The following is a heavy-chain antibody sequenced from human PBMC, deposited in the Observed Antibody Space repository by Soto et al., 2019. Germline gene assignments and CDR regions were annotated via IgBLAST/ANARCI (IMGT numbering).Heavy chain of an antibody. D-gene: IGHD5-12*01. V-gene: IGHV1-8*01. J-gene: IGHJ6*02. CDR2: MNPNSGNT. CDR1: GYTFTSYD. CDR3: ARDVGSGYEILYYYYYGMDV. Sequence: ASMKGSCRASGYTFTSYDINWVRQATGQGLEWMGWMNPNSGNTGYAQKFQGRVTMTRNTSISTAYMELSSLRSEDTAVYYCARDVGSGYEILYYYYYGMDVWGQGTTVTVSS.